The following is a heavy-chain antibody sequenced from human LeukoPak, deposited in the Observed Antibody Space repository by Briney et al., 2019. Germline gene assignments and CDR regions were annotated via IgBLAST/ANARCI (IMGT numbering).Heavy chain of an antibody. D-gene: IGHD6-13*01. J-gene: IGHJ4*02. CDR3: ARGAYNGSLYYY. CDR1: GGSFSGYQ. Sequence: SETLSLTCGVSGGSFSGYQWTWIRQSPRKGMEWIGQIDHSGTTNYDPSLKSRLTMSVDTSKNQFSLKLTSVTAADTAVYYCARGAYNGSLYYYWGQGALVTVSS. CDR2: IDHSGTT. V-gene: IGHV4-34*01.